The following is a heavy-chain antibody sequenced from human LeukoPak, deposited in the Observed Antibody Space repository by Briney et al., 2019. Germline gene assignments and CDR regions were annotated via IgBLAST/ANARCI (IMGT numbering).Heavy chain of an antibody. V-gene: IGHV3-48*01. CDR1: GFTFSSYS. CDR3: ARDGIAAAGTVFDP. CDR2: ISSSSSTI. Sequence: GGSLRLSCAASGFTFSSYSMNWVRQAPGKGLEWASYISSSSSTIYYADSVKGRFTISRDNAKNSLYLQMNSLRAEDTAVYYCARDGIAAAGTVFDPWGQGTLVTVSS. D-gene: IGHD6-13*01. J-gene: IGHJ5*02.